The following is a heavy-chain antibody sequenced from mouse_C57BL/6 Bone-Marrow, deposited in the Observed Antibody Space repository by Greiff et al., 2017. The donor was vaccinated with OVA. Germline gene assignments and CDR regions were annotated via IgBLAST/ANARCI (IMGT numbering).Heavy chain of an antibody. V-gene: IGHV5-15*01. CDR1: GFTFSDYG. CDR2: ISNLAYSI. CDR3: ARNYYGSRGYYAMDY. D-gene: IGHD1-1*01. Sequence: EVQGVESGGGLVQPGGSLKLSCAASGFTFSDYGMAWVRQAPRKGPEWVAFISNLAYSIYYADTVTGRFTISRENAKNTLYLEMSSLRSEDTAMYYCARNYYGSRGYYAMDYWGQGTSVTVSS. J-gene: IGHJ4*01.